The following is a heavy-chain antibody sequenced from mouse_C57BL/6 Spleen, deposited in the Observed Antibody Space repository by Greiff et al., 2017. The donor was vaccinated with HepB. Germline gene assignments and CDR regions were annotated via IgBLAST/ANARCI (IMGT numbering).Heavy chain of an antibody. V-gene: IGHV10-1*01. CDR2: IRSKSNNYAT. Sequence: EVHLVESGGGLVQPKESLKLSCAASGFSFNTYAMNWVRQAPGKGLEWVARIRSKSNNYATYYADSVKDRFTISRDDSESMLYLQMNNLKTEDTAMYYCVRRTGTGAMDYWGQGTSVTVSS. D-gene: IGHD4-1*01. J-gene: IGHJ4*01. CDR1: GFSFNTYA. CDR3: VRRTGTGAMDY.